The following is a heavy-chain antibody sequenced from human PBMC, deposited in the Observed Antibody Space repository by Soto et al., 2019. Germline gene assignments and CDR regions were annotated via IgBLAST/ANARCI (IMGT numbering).Heavy chain of an antibody. Sequence: QVQLVESGGGVVQPGRSLRLSCAASGFTFSSYGMHWVRQAPGKGLEWVAVIWYDGSNKYYADSVKGRLTISRDNSKNTLYLQMNSPRAEDTAVYYCARVVATTIAYWGQGTLVTVSS. CDR3: ARVVATTIAY. J-gene: IGHJ4*02. D-gene: IGHD5-12*01. V-gene: IGHV3-33*01. CDR1: GFTFSSYG. CDR2: IWYDGSNK.